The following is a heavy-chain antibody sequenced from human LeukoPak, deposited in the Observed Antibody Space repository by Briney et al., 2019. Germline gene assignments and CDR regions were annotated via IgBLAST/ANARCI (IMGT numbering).Heavy chain of an antibody. CDR1: GFTFSSYA. J-gene: IGHJ4*02. V-gene: IGHV3-23*01. D-gene: IGHD3-22*01. Sequence: GGSLRLSCAASGFTFSSYAMSWVRQAPGKGLEWVSAISGSGGSTYYADSVKGRFTISRGNSKNTLYLQMNSLRAEDTAVYYCAKVEGEGTYYYDSSGSKEGDYWGQGTLVTVSS. CDR2: ISGSGGST. CDR3: AKVEGEGTYYYDSSGSKEGDY.